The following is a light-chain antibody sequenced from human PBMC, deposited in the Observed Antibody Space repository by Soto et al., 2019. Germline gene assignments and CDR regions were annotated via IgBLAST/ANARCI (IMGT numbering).Light chain of an antibody. J-gene: IGKJ4*01. V-gene: IGKV3-20*01. CDR1: QSLSSSY. CDR3: QQYGSSPLT. CDR2: GAS. Sequence: EIVLTQSPGTLSLSPGERATLSYRPGQSLSSSYLAWYQQKPGQAPRLLIYGASSRATGIPDRFSGSGSGTDFTLTISRLEPEDFAVYYCQQYGSSPLTFGGGTKVDIK.